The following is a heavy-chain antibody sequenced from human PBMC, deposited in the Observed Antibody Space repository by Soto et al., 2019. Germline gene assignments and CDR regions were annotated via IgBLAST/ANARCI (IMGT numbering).Heavy chain of an antibody. CDR1: GGSFSGYY. CDR2: INHSGST. CDR3: ARGGQWQRNRNWFDP. V-gene: IGHV4-34*01. Sequence: SETLSLTCAVYGGSFSGYYWSWIRQPPGKGLEWIGEINHSGSTNYNPSLKSRVTISVDTSKNQFSLKLSSVTAADTAVYYCARGGQWQRNRNWFDPWGQGTLVTVSS. J-gene: IGHJ5*02. D-gene: IGHD2-8*01.